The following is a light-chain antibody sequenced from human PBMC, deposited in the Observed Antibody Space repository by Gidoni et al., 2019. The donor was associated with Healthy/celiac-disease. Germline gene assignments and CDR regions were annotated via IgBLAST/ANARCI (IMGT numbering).Light chain of an antibody. CDR2: GAS. CDR3: QQYNNWPRIT. CDR1: QSVSSN. V-gene: IGKV3-15*01. J-gene: IGKJ5*01. Sequence: IVMTQSPSTLSVSPGERATLSCRASQSVSSNLAWYSQKPGHAPRLLSYGASTRATGSPARFSGSGSGTEFTRTISSLQAEDFAVYYGQQYNNWPRITFGQXTRLEIK.